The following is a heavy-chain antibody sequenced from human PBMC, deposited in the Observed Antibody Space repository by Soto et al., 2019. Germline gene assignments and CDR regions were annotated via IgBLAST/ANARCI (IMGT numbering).Heavy chain of an antibody. J-gene: IGHJ4*02. CDR1: GFTFSTYA. V-gene: IGHV3-23*01. D-gene: IGHD2-8*02. CDR3: AKDREGTVPDYFDS. CDR2: LSGSGVIT. Sequence: GSLRLSCAASGFTFSTYAMTWVRRAPGKGLEWVSALSGSGVITYHADSVKGRFTISRDNSKNTLYLQMNSRRAQDTAVYYWAKDREGTVPDYFDSWGQGTLVTVSS.